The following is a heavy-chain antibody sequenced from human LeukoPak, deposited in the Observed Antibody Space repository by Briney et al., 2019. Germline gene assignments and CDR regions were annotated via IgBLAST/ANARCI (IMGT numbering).Heavy chain of an antibody. CDR1: GGPISSYY. CDR3: ARSYSSSWYDWFDP. J-gene: IGHJ5*02. CDR2: IYYSGST. D-gene: IGHD6-13*01. Sequence: SETLSLTCTVSGGPISSYYWSWIRQPPGHGMEWIGYIYYSGSTNYNPSLKSRVTISVDTSKNQFSLKLSSVTAADTAVYYCARSYSSSWYDWFDPWGQGTLVTVSS. V-gene: IGHV4-59*01.